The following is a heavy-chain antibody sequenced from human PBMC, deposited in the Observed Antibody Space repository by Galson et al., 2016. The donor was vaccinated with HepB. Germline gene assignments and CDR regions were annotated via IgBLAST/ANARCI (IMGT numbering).Heavy chain of an antibody. CDR3: ARVRRYYDDTTYHETFDI. V-gene: IGHV3-74*03. D-gene: IGHD3-22*01. J-gene: IGHJ3*02. CDR2: IDAYGSHI. CDR1: GFSLRSYW. Sequence: SLRLSCAASGFSLRSYWMHWVRQAPGKGLVWVSRIDAYGSHIAYVDSVKGRFTISRDNAKNTIYLQMNSLRAEDTAVYYCARVRRYYDDTTYHETFDIWGQGTMVTVSS.